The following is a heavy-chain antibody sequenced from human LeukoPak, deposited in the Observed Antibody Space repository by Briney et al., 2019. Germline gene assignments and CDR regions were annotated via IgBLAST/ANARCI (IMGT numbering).Heavy chain of an antibody. Sequence: PGGSLRLSCAASGFTFSSYAMSWVRQAPGKGLEWVSAISGSGGSTYYADSVKGRFTISRGNSKNTLYLQMNSLRAEDTAVYYCAKAKGIQLWLHSEIDYWGQGTLVTVSS. J-gene: IGHJ4*02. CDR3: AKAKGIQLWLHSEIDY. D-gene: IGHD5-18*01. V-gene: IGHV3-23*01. CDR1: GFTFSSYA. CDR2: ISGSGGST.